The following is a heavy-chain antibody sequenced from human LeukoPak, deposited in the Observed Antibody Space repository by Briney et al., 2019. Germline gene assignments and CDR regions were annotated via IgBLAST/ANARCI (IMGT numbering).Heavy chain of an antibody. D-gene: IGHD6-13*01. J-gene: IGHJ1*01. CDR3: ARAFSSGWYENFQH. CDR2: INHGGRT. Sequence: SETLSLTCAVSGASFNGNYWTWIRQPPGKGLEWVGEINHGGRTTYYPSLKSRVTISVDTSKNQFSLKLTSVTAADTAVYYCARAFSSGWYENFQHWGQGTLVTVSS. CDR1: GASFNGNY. V-gene: IGHV4-34*01.